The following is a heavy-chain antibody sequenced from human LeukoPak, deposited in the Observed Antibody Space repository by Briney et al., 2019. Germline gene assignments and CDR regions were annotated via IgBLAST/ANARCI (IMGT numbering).Heavy chain of an antibody. CDR1: GGSFSGYH. D-gene: IGHD3/OR15-3a*01. J-gene: IGHJ3*02. V-gene: IGHV4-34*01. Sequence: PSETLSLTCAVYGGSFSGYHWSWIRQPPGKGLEWIGEINHSGSTNYNPSLKSRVTISVDTSKNQFSLKLSSVTAADTAVYYCATSLIYAFDIWGQGTMVTVSS. CDR3: ATSLIYAFDI. CDR2: INHSGST.